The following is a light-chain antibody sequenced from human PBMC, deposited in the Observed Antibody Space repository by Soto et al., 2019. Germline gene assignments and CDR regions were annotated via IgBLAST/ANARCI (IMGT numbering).Light chain of an antibody. J-gene: IGKJ1*01. V-gene: IGKV1-5*03. CDR1: QSISSW. CDR2: KAS. Sequence: DIQMTQFPSTLSASVGDRVTITCRASQSISSWLAWYQQKPGKAPKLLIYKASSLESGVPSRFSGSGSGTEFTLTISSLQPDDFATYYCQQYNSYSQTFGQGPKVDIK. CDR3: QQYNSYSQT.